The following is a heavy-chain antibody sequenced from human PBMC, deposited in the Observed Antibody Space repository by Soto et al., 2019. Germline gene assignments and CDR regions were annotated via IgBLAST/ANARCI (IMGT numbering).Heavy chain of an antibody. J-gene: IGHJ5*02. D-gene: IGHD2-2*02. Sequence: GGSLRLSCSASGFTFSDYYMSWIRQAPGKGLEWISYISSDTSSTRYADSVKGRFTISRDNAKNSLYLQMNGLRAEDTAVYYCARDSSDIVVVPAAIEGVRAPWGQGTLVTVSS. CDR3: ARDSSDIVVVPAAIEGVRAP. V-gene: IGHV3-11*06. CDR2: ISSDTSST. CDR1: GFTFSDYY.